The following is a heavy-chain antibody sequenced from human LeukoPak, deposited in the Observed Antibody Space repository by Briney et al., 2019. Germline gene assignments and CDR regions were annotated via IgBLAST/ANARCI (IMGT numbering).Heavy chain of an antibody. J-gene: IGHJ6*02. D-gene: IGHD3-10*01. CDR2: ISGSGGST. Sequence: PGGSLRLSRAASGFTFSSYAMSWVRQAPGKGLEWVSAISGSGGSTYYADSVKGRFTISRDNSKNTLYLQMNSLRAEDTAVYYCAKDFQIQWFGELFVMDVWGQGTTVTVSS. CDR3: AKDFQIQWFGELFVMDV. CDR1: GFTFSSYA. V-gene: IGHV3-23*01.